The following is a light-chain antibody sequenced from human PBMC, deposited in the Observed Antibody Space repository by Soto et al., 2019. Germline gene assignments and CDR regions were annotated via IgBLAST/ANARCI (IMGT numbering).Light chain of an antibody. CDR2: DVS. CDR1: SSDIGDYNY. V-gene: IGLV2-14*01. CDR3: CSCTRSASPT. Sequence: QSVLTQPASVSGSPGQSITISCVGTSSDIGDYNYVSWYQQHPGKVPKVIIYDVSNRPSGVSYRFSGTKSGNTASLTVSGLQADVEADYYCCSCTRSASPTFGPCTKVTV. J-gene: IGLJ1*01.